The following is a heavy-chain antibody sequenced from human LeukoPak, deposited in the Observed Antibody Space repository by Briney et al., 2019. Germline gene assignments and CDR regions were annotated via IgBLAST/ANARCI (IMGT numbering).Heavy chain of an antibody. CDR2: IYHSGST. J-gene: IGHJ4*02. CDR1: GYSISSGYY. Sequence: PSETLSLTCTVSGYSISSGYYWGWIRQPPGKGLEWIGSIYHSGSTYYNPSLKSRVTISVDTSKNQFSLKLRSVTAADTAVYYCARDRGDFWSGYYTNYFDYWGQGTLVTVSS. CDR3: ARDRGDFWSGYYTNYFDY. D-gene: IGHD3-3*01. V-gene: IGHV4-38-2*02.